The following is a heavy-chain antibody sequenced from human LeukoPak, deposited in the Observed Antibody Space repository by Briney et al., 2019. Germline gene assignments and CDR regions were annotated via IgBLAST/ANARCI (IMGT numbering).Heavy chain of an antibody. D-gene: IGHD6-13*01. V-gene: IGHV3-48*01. J-gene: IGHJ3*02. Sequence: DSVKGRFTISRDNAGNSLYLQMNSLRAEDTAVYYCARVLLVRPGIDSFDIWGQGTMVTVSS. CDR3: ARVLLVRPGIDSFDI.